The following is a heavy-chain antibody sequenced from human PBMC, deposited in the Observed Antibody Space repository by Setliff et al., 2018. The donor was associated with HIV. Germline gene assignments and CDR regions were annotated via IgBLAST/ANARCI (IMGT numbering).Heavy chain of an antibody. CDR2: FYPTGSV. V-gene: IGHV4-4*09. CDR1: GGSINGYY. J-gene: IGHJ4*02. CDR3: ARHRRGYVYGPQDY. D-gene: IGHD5-18*01. Sequence: SETLSLTCTVSGGSINGYYWSWIRQPPGKGLEWIGCFYPTGSVNYNPSLKSRVTISVDTSKNQFSLEVTSVTAADTAVYYCARHRRGYVYGPQDYWGQGTLVTVSS.